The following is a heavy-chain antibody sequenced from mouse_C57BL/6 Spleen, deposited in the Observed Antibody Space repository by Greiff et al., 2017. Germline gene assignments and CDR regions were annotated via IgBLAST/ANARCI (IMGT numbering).Heavy chain of an antibody. CDR1: GYTFTSYW. CDR3: ARSATGTDWYFDV. J-gene: IGHJ1*03. D-gene: IGHD4-1*02. V-gene: IGHV1-72*01. Sequence: VQLQQPGAELVKPGASVKLSCKASGYTFTSYWMHWVKQRPGRGLEWIGMIDPNSGGTKYNEKFKSKATLTVDKPSSTAYMQLSSLTSEDSAVYYCARSATGTDWYFDVWGTGTTVTVSS. CDR2: IDPNSGGT.